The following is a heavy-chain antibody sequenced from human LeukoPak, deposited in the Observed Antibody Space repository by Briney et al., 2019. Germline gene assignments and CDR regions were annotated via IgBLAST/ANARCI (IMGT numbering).Heavy chain of an antibody. CDR1: GYTLTRYD. CDR3: SRVGYSNSYDY. J-gene: IGHJ4*02. V-gene: IGHV1-8*03. Sequence: ASVKVSCTASGYTLTRYDINWVRQATGQGLEWMGWINLNSGNTGYAQKFQGRVTITRDTSIRTAYMEVSSLRSEDTAVYYCSRVGYSNSYDYWGQGTLVTVSS. D-gene: IGHD5-18*01. CDR2: INLNSGNT.